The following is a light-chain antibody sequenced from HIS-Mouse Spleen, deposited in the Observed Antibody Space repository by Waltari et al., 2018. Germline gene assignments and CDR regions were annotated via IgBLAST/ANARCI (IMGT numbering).Light chain of an antibody. J-gene: IGLJ2*01. CDR1: ALPKQY. CDR3: QSADSSGTYVV. CDR2: KDM. V-gene: IGLV3-25*03. Sequence: SYELTQPPSVSVSPGQTARIPCSGDALPKQYAYWYQQKPGQAPVLGIYKDMERPSGIPERFSGSSSGTTVTLTISGVQAEDEADYYCQSADSSGTYVVFGGGTKLTVL.